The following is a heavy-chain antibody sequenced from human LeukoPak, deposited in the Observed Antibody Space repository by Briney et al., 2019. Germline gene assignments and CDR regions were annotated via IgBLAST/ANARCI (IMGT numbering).Heavy chain of an antibody. V-gene: IGHV4-4*07. Sequence: PSETLSLTCTVSGGSISGYYWSWIRQPAGKGLEWIGRIYTSGSTNYNPSLKSRVTMSVDTSKNQFYLKLSSVTAADTAVYYCARWGVAATVDAFDIWGQGTMVTVSS. CDR1: GGSISGYY. D-gene: IGHD2-15*01. J-gene: IGHJ3*02. CDR2: IYTSGST. CDR3: ARWGVAATVDAFDI.